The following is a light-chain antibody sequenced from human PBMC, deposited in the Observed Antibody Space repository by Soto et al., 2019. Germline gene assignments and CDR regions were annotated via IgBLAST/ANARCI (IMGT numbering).Light chain of an antibody. V-gene: IGKV1-9*01. CDR3: QQLSTYPLT. J-gene: IGKJ4*01. Sequence: IPLTQSPSSLSASIGDRVTISCRASQGISSYLAWYQQEPGKAPKLLIYGASTVRSGVPSRFSGSGSGTDVTLTISSLQPEDSATYFCQQLSTYPLTFGGGTKVEIK. CDR1: QGISSY. CDR2: GAS.